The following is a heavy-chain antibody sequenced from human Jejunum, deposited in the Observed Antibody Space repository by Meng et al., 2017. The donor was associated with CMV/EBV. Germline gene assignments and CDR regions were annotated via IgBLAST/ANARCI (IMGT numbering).Heavy chain of an antibody. CDR2: MYYSGST. D-gene: IGHD4-17*01. V-gene: IGHV4-39*01. CDR3: ARYGATTVTTKRAFDI. Sequence: ASISSSSYYYGWIRQPPGKGLEWIGSMYYSGSTYYNPSLKSRVTISVDTSKSQFSLELSSVTAADTAVYYCARYGATTVTTKRAFDIWGQGTMVTVSS. CDR1: ASISSSSYY. J-gene: IGHJ3*02.